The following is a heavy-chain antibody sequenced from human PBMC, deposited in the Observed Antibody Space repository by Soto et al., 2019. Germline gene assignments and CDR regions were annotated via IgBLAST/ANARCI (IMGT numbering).Heavy chain of an antibody. V-gene: IGHV3-23*01. CDR3: ASLGVGDWANFYYYYGMDV. CDR1: GFTFSVYA. CDR2: VTANGGST. D-gene: IGHD2-21*02. Sequence: EVQLLESGGGFVQPGGSLRLSCAATGFTFSVYAMTWVRQAPGKGLEWVSAVTANGGSTYSADSVKGRFTISRDNSKNTLFLQMNSLRAEDTAVYYYASLGVGDWANFYYYYGMDVWGQGTTVTVSS. J-gene: IGHJ6*02.